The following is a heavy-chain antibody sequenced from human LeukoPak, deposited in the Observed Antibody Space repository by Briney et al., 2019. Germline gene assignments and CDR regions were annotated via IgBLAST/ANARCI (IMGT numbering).Heavy chain of an antibody. CDR2: INPNSGGT. CDR3: ARDKKYSGYDHFDY. Sequence: GASVKVSCKASGYTFTGYYMHWVRQAPGQGLEWMGWINPNSGGTNYAQKFQGRVAMTRDTSISTAYMELSGLRSDDTAVYYCARDKKYSGYDHFDYWGQGTLVTVSS. CDR1: GYTFTGYY. J-gene: IGHJ4*02. D-gene: IGHD5-12*01. V-gene: IGHV1-2*02.